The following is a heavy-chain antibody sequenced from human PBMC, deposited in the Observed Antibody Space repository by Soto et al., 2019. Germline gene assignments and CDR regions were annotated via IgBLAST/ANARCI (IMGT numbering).Heavy chain of an antibody. CDR2: INHSGRT. D-gene: IGHD1-26*01. V-gene: IGHV4-34*01. CDR3: ASGSYYFDY. Sequence: PSETLSLTCAVYGGSFSGYYWSWIRQPPGKGLEWIGEINHSGRTNYNPSLKSRVTISVDTSKNKLALKVSSVTAGVTAVYYCASGSYYFDYWGQGTLVTVSS. J-gene: IGHJ4*02. CDR1: GGSFSGYY.